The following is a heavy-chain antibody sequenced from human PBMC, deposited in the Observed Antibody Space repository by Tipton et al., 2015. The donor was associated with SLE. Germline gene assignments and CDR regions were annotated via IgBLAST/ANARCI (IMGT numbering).Heavy chain of an antibody. CDR2: INHSGST. D-gene: IGHD2-2*01. CDR1: GGSFSGYY. V-gene: IGHV4-34*01. CDR3: ARGQRPGYCSRASCPYYYYYMDV. Sequence: TLSLTCAVYGGSFSGYYWSWIRQPPGKGLEWIGEINHSGSTNYNPSLKSRVTISVDTSKSQFSLKLSSVTAADTAVYYCARGQRPGYCSRASCPYYYYYMDVWGKGTTVTVS. J-gene: IGHJ6*03.